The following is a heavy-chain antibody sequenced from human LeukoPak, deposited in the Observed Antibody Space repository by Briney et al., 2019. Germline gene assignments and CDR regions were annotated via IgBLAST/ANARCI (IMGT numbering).Heavy chain of an antibody. V-gene: IGHV1-69*13. CDR3: APRGVTDPWAFDI. CDR2: IIPIFGTA. D-gene: IGHD1-14*01. J-gene: IGHJ3*02. Sequence: ASVKVSCKASGGTFSSYAITWVRQAPGQGLEWMGGIIPIFGTANYAQKFQGRVTITADESTSTSYMELSSLRSEDTAVYYCAPRGVTDPWAFDIWGQGTMVTVSS. CDR1: GGTFSSYA.